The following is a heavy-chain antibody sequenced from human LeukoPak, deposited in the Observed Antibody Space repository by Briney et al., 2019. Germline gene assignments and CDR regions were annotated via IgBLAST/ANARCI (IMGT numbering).Heavy chain of an antibody. V-gene: IGHV4-59*01. CDR3: ASGPDFYMDV. CDR2: IYYTGRT. Sequence: SETLSLTCTISGDSISSNYWSWIRQPPGKGLEWIGYIYYTGRTKNNPSLKSRVTISVDTSKNQFSQKLTSVTAADTAVYYCASGPDFYMDVWGKGTTVTVSS. D-gene: IGHD3-3*01. J-gene: IGHJ6*03. CDR1: GDSISSNY.